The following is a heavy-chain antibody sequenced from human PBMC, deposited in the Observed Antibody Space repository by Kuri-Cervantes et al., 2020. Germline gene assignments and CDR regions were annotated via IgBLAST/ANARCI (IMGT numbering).Heavy chain of an antibody. Sequence: LSLTCAASGFTSSRYWMSWVRQAPGKGLDWVSYISNSGDTIYYADSVKGRFTISRDNAKNSLYLQMNSLRADDTAVYYCASGIYGGKDYWGQGTLVTVSS. V-gene: IGHV3-48*03. J-gene: IGHJ4*02. CDR2: ISNSGDTI. CDR1: GFTSSRYW. D-gene: IGHD4-23*01. CDR3: ASGIYGGKDY.